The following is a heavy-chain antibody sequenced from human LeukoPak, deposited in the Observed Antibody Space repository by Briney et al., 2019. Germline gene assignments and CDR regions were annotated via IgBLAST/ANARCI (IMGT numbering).Heavy chain of an antibody. D-gene: IGHD6-13*01. CDR3: ARDFSGYSSSWYGEHFDY. CDR1: GGSISSYY. CDR2: IYTSGST. V-gene: IGHV4-4*07. Sequence: SETLSLTCTVSGGSISSYYWSWIRQPAGKGLEWIGRIYTSGSTNYNPSLKSRVTTSVDTSKNQFSLKLSSVTAADTAVYYCARDFSGYSSSWYGEHFDYWGQGTLVTVSS. J-gene: IGHJ4*02.